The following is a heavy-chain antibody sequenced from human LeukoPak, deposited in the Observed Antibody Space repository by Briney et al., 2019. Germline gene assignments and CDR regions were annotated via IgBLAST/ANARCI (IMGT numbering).Heavy chain of an antibody. J-gene: IGHJ4*02. V-gene: IGHV3-7*03. CDR1: GFTFSTYW. CDR3: ARDYADYVGYFFFDY. CDR2: IKEDGSRE. D-gene: IGHD4-17*01. Sequence: PGGSLRLSCAASGFTFSTYWMTWVRQAPGKGLEWVANIKEDGSREYYVDSVKGRFTISRDNAKNSLYLQMNSLRAEDTAVYYCARDYADYVGYFFFDYWGQGTLVTVSS.